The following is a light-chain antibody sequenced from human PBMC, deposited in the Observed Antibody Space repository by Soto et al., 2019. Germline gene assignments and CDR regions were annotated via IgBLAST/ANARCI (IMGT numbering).Light chain of an antibody. J-gene: IGKJ1*01. CDR2: GAS. CDR1: QSVSSY. CDR3: QQYGSSRT. V-gene: IGKV3-20*01. Sequence: PGERVTLSCRASQSVSSYLVWYQQKPGQAPRLLIYGASSRATGIPDRFSGSGSGTDFTLTISRLEPEDFAVYYCQQYGSSRTFGQGTKVDIK.